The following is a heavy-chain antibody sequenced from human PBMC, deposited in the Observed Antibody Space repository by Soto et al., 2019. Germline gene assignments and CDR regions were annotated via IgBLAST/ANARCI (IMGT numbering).Heavy chain of an antibody. CDR1: GFTFSRYG. V-gene: IGHV3-33*08. J-gene: IGHJ4*02. D-gene: IGHD5-18*01. Sequence: PAGSLRLSFAASGFTFSRYGMHWVRQAPGKGLEWVAVIWYDGSNKYYADSVKGRFTISRDNSKNTLYLQMNSLRAEDKAVYYCARDGKIAANDYWGQGTLVT. CDR2: IWYDGSNK. CDR3: ARDGKIAANDY.